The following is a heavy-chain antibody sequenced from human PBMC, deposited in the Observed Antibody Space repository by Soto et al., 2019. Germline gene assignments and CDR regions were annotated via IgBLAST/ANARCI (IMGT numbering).Heavy chain of an antibody. CDR2: ISGSGDRT. Sequence: EVQLLESGGGLVQPGGSLRLSCAASGITISNYPMSWVRQAPGKGLDWVSGISGSGDRTYYADSAKGRFSISKDISNNLLSLQLDSLGVDDTAVYFCVKDDGGYPSTAPHWGQGTLVTVSS. V-gene: IGHV3-23*01. CDR1: GITISNYP. CDR3: VKDDGGYPSTAPH. J-gene: IGHJ4*02. D-gene: IGHD3-22*01.